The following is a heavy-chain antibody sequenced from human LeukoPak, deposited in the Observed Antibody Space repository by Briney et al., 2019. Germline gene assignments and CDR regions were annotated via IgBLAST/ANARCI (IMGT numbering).Heavy chain of an antibody. CDR3: ARGAYGSGSYGDNWFDP. CDR2: IYSGGST. V-gene: IGHV3-66*01. CDR1: GFTVSSNY. Sequence: GGSLRLSCAASGFTVSSNYMNCVRQAPGKGLEWVSVIYSGGSTYYADSVKGRFTISRGNSKNTLYLQMNSLRAEDTAVYYCARGAYGSGSYGDNWFDPWGQGTLVTVSS. J-gene: IGHJ5*02. D-gene: IGHD3-10*01.